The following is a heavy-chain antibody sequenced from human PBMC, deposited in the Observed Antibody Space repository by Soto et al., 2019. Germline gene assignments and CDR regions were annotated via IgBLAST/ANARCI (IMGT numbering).Heavy chain of an antibody. CDR1: GDSVSSNSAA. V-gene: IGHV6-1*01. CDR2: TFYRSKWYN. CDR3: ARESPMVRGVFTPLDS. D-gene: IGHD3-10*01. J-gene: IGHJ4*02. Sequence: PSQTLSLTCAISGDSVSSNSAAWNWIRQSPSRGLEWLGRTFYRSKWYNDYAESVKSRITINPDTSKNQFSLQLNSVTPEDTAVFFCARESPMVRGVFTPLDSWGQETLVTVPS.